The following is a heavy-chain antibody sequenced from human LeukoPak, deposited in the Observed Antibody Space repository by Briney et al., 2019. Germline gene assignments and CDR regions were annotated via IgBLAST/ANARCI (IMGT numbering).Heavy chain of an antibody. J-gene: IGHJ4*02. CDR1: GYTFTGYY. V-gene: IGHV1-2*06. CDR2: INPNNGGT. Sequence: ASVKVSCKASGYTFTGYYIHWVRQAPGQGLDWMGRINPNNGGTNYAQKFQGRVTMTRDMSMSTAYMELSRLRSDDTAVYYCAGDQEGFDYWGQGTLVTVSS. CDR3: AGDQEGFDY.